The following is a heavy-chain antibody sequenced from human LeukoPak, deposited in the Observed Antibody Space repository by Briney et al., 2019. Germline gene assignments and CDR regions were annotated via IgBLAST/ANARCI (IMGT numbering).Heavy chain of an antibody. CDR2: ISGSGGSA. V-gene: IGHV3-23*01. Sequence: GGSLRLSCATSGFTFSTFWMHWVRQAPGKGLEWVSAISGSGGSAFYADSVKGRFTISRDNSKNTLFLQMNSLRAEDTAVYYCIRGLYNFDYWGQGTLVTVSS. CDR3: IRGLYNFDY. D-gene: IGHD4-11*01. CDR1: GFTFSTFW. J-gene: IGHJ4*02.